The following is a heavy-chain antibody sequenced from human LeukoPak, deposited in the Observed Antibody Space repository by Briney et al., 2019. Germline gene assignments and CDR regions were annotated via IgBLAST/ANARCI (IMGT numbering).Heavy chain of an antibody. D-gene: IGHD6-13*01. Sequence: PGGSLRLSCAASGFTFSSYSMNWVRQAPGKGLEWVSSISSSSSYIYYADSVKGRFTISRDNAKNSLYLQMNSLRAEDTAVYYCARSAADSPGVYFQHWGQGTLVTVSS. V-gene: IGHV3-21*01. CDR1: GFTFSSYS. CDR2: ISSSSSYI. CDR3: ARSAADSPGVYFQH. J-gene: IGHJ1*01.